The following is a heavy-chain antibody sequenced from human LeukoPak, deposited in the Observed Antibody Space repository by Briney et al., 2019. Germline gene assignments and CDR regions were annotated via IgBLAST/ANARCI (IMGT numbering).Heavy chain of an antibody. V-gene: IGHV4-39*07. CDR1: GGSISSSSYY. J-gene: IGHJ4*02. Sequence: SETLSLTCTVSGGSISSSSYYWGWIRQPPGKGLEWIGSIYYSGSTYYNPSLKSRVTISVDTSKNQFSLKLSSVTAADTAVYYCARDNGVYLFLGPYYFDYWGQGTLVTVSS. CDR2: IYYSGST. CDR3: ARDNGVYLFLGPYYFDY. D-gene: IGHD2-8*01.